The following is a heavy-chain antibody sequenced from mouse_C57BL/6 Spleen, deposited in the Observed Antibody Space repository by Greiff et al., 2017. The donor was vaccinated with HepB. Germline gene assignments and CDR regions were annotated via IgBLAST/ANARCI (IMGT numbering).Heavy chain of an antibody. CDR1: GFTFSDYG. J-gene: IGHJ2*01. Sequence: EVQLVESGGGLVKPGGSLKLSCAASGFTFSDYGMHWVRQAPEKGLEWVAYISSGSSTIYYADTVKGRFTISRDNAKNTLFLQMTSLRSEDTAMYYCARGFYDGYYFDYWGQGSTLTVSS. CDR2: ISSGSSTI. D-gene: IGHD2-3*01. V-gene: IGHV5-17*01. CDR3: ARGFYDGYYFDY.